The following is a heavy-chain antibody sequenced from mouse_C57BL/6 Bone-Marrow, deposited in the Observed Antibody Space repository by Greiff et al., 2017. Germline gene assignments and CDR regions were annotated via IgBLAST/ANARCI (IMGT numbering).Heavy chain of an antibody. Sequence: QVQLQQSGPELVKPGASVKISCKASGYAFSSSWMNWVKQRPGKGLEWIGRIYPGDGDTNYNGKFKGKATLTADKSSRTAYMQLSSLTSEDSAVYFCARSVVADYYAMDYWGQGTSVTVSS. CDR2: IYPGDGDT. CDR3: ARSVVADYYAMDY. J-gene: IGHJ4*01. D-gene: IGHD1-1*01. CDR1: GYAFSSSW. V-gene: IGHV1-82*01.